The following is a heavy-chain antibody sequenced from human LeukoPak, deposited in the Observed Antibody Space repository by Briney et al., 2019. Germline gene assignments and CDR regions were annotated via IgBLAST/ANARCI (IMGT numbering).Heavy chain of an antibody. CDR1: GGTFSSYA. CDR3: ARDRWLQSESKKWFAP. J-gene: IGHJ5*02. CDR2: VIPIFGTA. V-gene: IGHV1-69*05. Sequence: ASVKVSCTASGGTFSSYAISWVRQAPGQGLEWMGGVIPIFGTANYAQKFQGRVTITTDESTSTAYMELSSLRSEDTAVYYCARDRWLQSESKKWFAPWGQGTLVTVSS. D-gene: IGHD5-24*01.